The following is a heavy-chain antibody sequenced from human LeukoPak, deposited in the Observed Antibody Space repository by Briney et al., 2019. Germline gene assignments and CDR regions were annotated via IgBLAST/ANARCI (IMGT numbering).Heavy chain of an antibody. D-gene: IGHD2-21*01. Sequence: GGSLRLSCAASGFPLSSYAMSWVRQVPGKGLEWVSATSSSDDGTYHADSVRGRFAIYRDNFRNTLYLQMNRLRVEDAALYYCARAPVTSCRGAFCYPFDLWGQGVLVTVSS. J-gene: IGHJ4*02. V-gene: IGHV3-23*01. CDR2: TSSSDDGT. CDR3: ARAPVTSCRGAFCYPFDL. CDR1: GFPLSSYA.